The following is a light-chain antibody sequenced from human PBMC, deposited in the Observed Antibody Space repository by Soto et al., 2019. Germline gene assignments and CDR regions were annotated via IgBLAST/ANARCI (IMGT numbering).Light chain of an antibody. Sequence: ALTQPASGSGSPGQSITISCTGTSSHVGRYVYVSWYQVRTGKAPTLVVFEVSNRASGVSYRFSGFKSGNTASLTISGLQAEDEADYFCSSYSISTAYLFGTGSKVTV. CDR1: SSHVGRYVY. J-gene: IGLJ1*01. CDR2: EVS. V-gene: IGLV2-14*01. CDR3: SSYSISTAYL.